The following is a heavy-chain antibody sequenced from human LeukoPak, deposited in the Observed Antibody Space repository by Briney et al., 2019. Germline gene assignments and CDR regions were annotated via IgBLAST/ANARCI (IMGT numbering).Heavy chain of an antibody. Sequence: GGSLRLSCEASGFTFRSYELNWVRQAPGKGLEWVSYISSTGDRKFYADSVKGRFTISRDNSKNTLYLQMNSLRAEDTAVYYCAKLGDILTGYPYYFDCWGQGTLVTVSS. CDR2: ISSTGDRK. D-gene: IGHD3-9*01. CDR3: AKLGDILTGYPYYFDC. V-gene: IGHV3-23*01. CDR1: GFTFRSYE. J-gene: IGHJ4*02.